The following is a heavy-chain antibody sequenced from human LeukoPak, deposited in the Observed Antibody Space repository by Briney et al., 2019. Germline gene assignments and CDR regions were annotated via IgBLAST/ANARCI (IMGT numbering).Heavy chain of an antibody. CDR3: GRNGVVAENRLYVDY. CDR2: IGSNNANP. J-gene: IGHJ4*02. Sequence: ASVTVSFTASGYPFTMYGFTWVRQAPGQGQEWKGWIGSNNANPKLEQHFQGRLTMAIDTSTGILHMELRDLISDDTAVYYCGRNGVVAENRLYVDYWGQGTLVTVSS. D-gene: IGHD2-8*01. CDR1: GYPFTMYG. V-gene: IGHV1-18*01.